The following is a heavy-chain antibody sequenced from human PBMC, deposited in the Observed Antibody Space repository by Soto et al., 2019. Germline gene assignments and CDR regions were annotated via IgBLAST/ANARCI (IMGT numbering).Heavy chain of an antibody. V-gene: IGHV3-30*18. Sequence: QVQLVESGGGVVQPGRSLRLSCAASGFTFSSYGMHWVGQAPGKGLEWVAVISYEGSNKYYADSVKGRFTISRDNSKNTLYLQRNSLRAEDKAVYYCAKAWGHSSRWSHFDYWGQGNLVTVS. CDR3: AKAWGHSSRWSHFDY. J-gene: IGHJ4*02. D-gene: IGHD6-19*01. CDR1: GFTFSSYG. CDR2: ISYEGSNK.